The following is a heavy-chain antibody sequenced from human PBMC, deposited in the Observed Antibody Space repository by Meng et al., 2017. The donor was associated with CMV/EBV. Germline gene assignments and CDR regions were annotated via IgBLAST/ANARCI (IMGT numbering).Heavy chain of an antibody. D-gene: IGHD2-2*01. Sequence: ASVKVSCKASGYTFTSYDINWVRQATGQGLEWMGWMSPNSGNTGYAQKFQGRVTMTRNTSISTAYMELSSLRSEDTAVYYCARGPVVVVPAATRYYYYGMDVWGQGTTVTVSS. CDR2: MSPNSGNT. CDR1: GYTFTSYD. V-gene: IGHV1-8*01. J-gene: IGHJ6*02. CDR3: ARGPVVVVPAATRYYYYGMDV.